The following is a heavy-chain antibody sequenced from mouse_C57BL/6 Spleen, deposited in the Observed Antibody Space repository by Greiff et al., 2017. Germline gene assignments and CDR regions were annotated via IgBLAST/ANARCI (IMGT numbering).Heavy chain of an antibody. CDR3: ARDLGYYFDY. J-gene: IGHJ2*01. Sequence: EVQVVESEGGLVQPGSSMKLSCTASGFTFSDYYMAWVRQVPEKGLEWVANINYDGSSTYYLDSLKSRFIISRDNAKNILYLQMRSLKSEDTATYYCARDLGYYFDYWGQGTTLTVSS. V-gene: IGHV5-16*01. CDR1: GFTFSDYY. D-gene: IGHD4-1*01. CDR2: INYDGSST.